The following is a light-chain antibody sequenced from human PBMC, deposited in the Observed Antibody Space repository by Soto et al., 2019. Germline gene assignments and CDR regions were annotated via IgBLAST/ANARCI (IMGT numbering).Light chain of an antibody. CDR2: GAS. J-gene: IGKJ2*01. Sequence: EIVMTQSQATLSVSPGERATLSCRASQSVSSNLAWYQQKPGQAPRPLIYGASTRATGIPARFSGSGSGTEFTLTISSLQSEDCAVYYCQQYNNWYTFGQGTTLEIK. V-gene: IGKV3-15*01. CDR1: QSVSSN. CDR3: QQYNNWYT.